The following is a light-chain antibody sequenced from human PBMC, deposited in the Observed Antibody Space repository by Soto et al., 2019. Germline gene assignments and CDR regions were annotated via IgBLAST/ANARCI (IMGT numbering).Light chain of an antibody. CDR2: GAS. Sequence: EIGLTQSPGTLSLSPGERATLSCMASQSVSGSFLAWYQQKPGQPPRLIIYGASSRATGIPDRFSGSGSGTAFSLTISSLEPEDFALYYCEQYCSSSRKFSHGTKVDI. CDR3: EQYCSSSRK. V-gene: IGKV3-20*01. CDR1: QSVSGSF. J-gene: IGKJ1*01.